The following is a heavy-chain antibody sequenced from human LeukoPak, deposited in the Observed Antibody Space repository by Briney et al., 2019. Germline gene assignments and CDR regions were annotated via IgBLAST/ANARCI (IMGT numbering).Heavy chain of an antibody. V-gene: IGHV4-31*03. CDR1: GGSISSGGYY. Sequence: SETLSLTCTVSGGSISSGGYYWSWIRQHPGKGLEWIGYIYYSGSTYYNPSLKSRLTISVDTSKNQFSLKLSSVTAADTAVYYCARDRATYGSGSYWNWFDPWGQGTLVTVSS. D-gene: IGHD3-10*01. CDR2: IYYSGST. CDR3: ARDRATYGSGSYWNWFDP. J-gene: IGHJ5*02.